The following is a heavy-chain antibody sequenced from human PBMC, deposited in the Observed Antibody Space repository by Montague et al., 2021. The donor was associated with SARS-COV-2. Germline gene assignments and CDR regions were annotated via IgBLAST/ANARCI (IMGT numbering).Heavy chain of an antibody. J-gene: IGHJ4*02. D-gene: IGHD5-12*01. CDR1: GLTFRVYW. V-gene: IGHV3-7*04. Sequence: SLRLSCAASGLTFRVYWMSWVRQAPGKGLEWVANIKGDGSEKYYVGSVKGRFTISRDNAKNSLYLQMNSLRAGDTAVYYCARGGGGYDYWGQGTLVTVSS. CDR2: IKGDGSEK. CDR3: ARGGGGYDY.